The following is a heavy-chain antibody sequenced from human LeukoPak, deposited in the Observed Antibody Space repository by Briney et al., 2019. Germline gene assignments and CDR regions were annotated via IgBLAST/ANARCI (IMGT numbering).Heavy chain of an antibody. CDR3: ATTPHRWQLSILANWFDP. V-gene: IGHV1-2*06. Sequence: ASVKVSCKASGYTFTGYYMHWVRQAPGQGLEWMGRINPNSGGTNYAQKFQGRVTMTRDTSISTAYMELSRLRSDDTAVYYCATTPHRWQLSILANWFDPRGQGTLVTVSS. J-gene: IGHJ5*02. D-gene: IGHD2-15*01. CDR1: GYTFTGYY. CDR2: INPNSGGT.